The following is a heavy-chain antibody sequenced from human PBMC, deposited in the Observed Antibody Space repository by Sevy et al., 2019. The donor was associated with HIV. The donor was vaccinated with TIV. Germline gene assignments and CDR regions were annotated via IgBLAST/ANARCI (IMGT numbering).Heavy chain of an antibody. CDR2: IYYTGTT. D-gene: IGHD6-6*01. V-gene: IGHV4-30-4*01. J-gene: IGHJ5*02. CDR3: ARDATAYSSSSVWFDP. Sequence: SETLSLTCTVSGGSISSGNYYWHWIRQPPGKGLEWIGYIYYTGTTYYNPSLKSRLTISVDTSNNQFSLRLTSVTAADRAVYYSARDATAYSSSSVWFDPWGQGTLVTVSS. CDR1: GGSISSGNYY.